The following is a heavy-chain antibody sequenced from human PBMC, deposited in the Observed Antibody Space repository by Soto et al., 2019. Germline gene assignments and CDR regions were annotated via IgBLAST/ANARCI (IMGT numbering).Heavy chain of an antibody. CDR3: ARDPPPPDY. CDR2: ISAYNGNT. CDR1: GYTFTGYD. Sequence: ASVKVSCKASGYTFTGYDMHWVRQAPGQGLEWMGWISAYNGNTNYAQKLQGRVTMTTDTSTSTAYMELRSLRSDDTAVYYCARDPPPPDYWGQGTLVTVSS. J-gene: IGHJ4*02. V-gene: IGHV1-18*04.